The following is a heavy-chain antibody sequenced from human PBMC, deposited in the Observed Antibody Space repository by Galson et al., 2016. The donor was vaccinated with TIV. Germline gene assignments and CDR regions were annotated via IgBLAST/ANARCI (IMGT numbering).Heavy chain of an antibody. CDR2: MNPNSGDS. CDR1: GYTFTVYD. V-gene: IGHV1-8*01. D-gene: IGHD3-22*01. CDR3: ARGRGSSYYDTNGYQPQPLGY. J-gene: IGHJ4*02. Sequence: SVKVSCKASGYTFTVYDIHWVRQATGHGLEWMGWMNPNSGDSGYAQTLQGRVTMTRNTSISTAYMELSSLRSEDTAVYYCARGRGSSYYDTNGYQPQPLGYWGQGTLVAVSS.